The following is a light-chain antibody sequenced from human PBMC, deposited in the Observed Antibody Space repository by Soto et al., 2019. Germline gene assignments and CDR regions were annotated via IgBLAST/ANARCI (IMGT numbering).Light chain of an antibody. V-gene: IGKV3-15*01. CDR2: GAS. CDR1: QSVSSN. Sequence: EIVMTQSPATLSVSPGERATLSCRASQSVSSNLAWYQQKPGQAPRLLIYGASTSATGIPARFSGSGSGTKFITTIISLQSEDVSVSYCHQYNNGHAYTFGQGTKLEIK. CDR3: HQYNNGHAYT. J-gene: IGKJ2*01.